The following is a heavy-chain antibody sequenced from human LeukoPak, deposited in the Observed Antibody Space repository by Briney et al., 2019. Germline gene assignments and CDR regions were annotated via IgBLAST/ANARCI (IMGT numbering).Heavy chain of an antibody. V-gene: IGHV4-59*01. CDR2: IYYSGST. CDR3: ARGTVTTLHFDL. D-gene: IGHD4-17*01. Sequence: PSETLSLTCTVSGGSISSYYWSWIRQPPGKGLEWIGYIYYSGSTNYNPSLKSRVTISVDTSKNQFSLKLSSVTAADTAVYYCARGTVTTLHFDLWGRGTLVTVSS. CDR1: GGSISSYY. J-gene: IGHJ2*01.